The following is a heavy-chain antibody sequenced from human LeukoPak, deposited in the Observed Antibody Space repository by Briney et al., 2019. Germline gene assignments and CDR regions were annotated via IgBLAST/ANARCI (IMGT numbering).Heavy chain of an antibody. CDR3: VRGQGYSSSWFRDFDY. V-gene: IGHV3-7*01. J-gene: IGHJ4*02. D-gene: IGHD6-13*01. CDR1: GFTFSSYW. CDR2: IKQDGSEK. Sequence: GGSLRLSCAASGFTFSSYWMTWVRRAPGKGLEWVANIKQDGSEKYYVDSVKGRFTISRYNAKNSLYLQMDSLRAEDTAVYYCVRGQGYSSSWFRDFDYWGQGTLVTVSS.